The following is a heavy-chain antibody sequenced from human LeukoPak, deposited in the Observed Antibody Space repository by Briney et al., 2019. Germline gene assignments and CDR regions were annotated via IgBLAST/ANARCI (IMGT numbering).Heavy chain of an antibody. CDR3: ARAPGILTGYPPRRRGGWFDP. CDR1: GYTFTSYG. J-gene: IGHJ5*02. Sequence: RGASVKVFCKASGYTFTSYGISWVRQPPGQGLEWMGWISAYNGDTNYAQKLQGRVTMTTDTSTSTAYMELRSLRSDDTAVYYCARAPGILTGYPPRRRGGWFDPWGQGTLVTVSS. CDR2: ISAYNGDT. V-gene: IGHV1-18*01. D-gene: IGHD3-9*01.